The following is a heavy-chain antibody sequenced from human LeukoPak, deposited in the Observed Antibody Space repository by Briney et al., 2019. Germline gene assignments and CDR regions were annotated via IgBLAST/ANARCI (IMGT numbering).Heavy chain of an antibody. V-gene: IGHV3-66*02. CDR1: DFTVSSYY. D-gene: IGHD3-22*01. Sequence: PGGSLRLSCAASDFTVSSYYMSWVRQAPGKGLEWVSVIYSGDSSSSTFYADSVKGRFTISRDNSKNTLYLQMNSLRAEDTAVYYCARGGNYYDSSGSNYRLDYWGQGTLVTVSS. J-gene: IGHJ4*02. CDR3: ARGGNYYDSSGSNYRLDY. CDR2: IYSGDSSSST.